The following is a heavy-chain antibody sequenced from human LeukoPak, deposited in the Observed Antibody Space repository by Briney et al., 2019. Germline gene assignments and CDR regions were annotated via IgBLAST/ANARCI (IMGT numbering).Heavy chain of an antibody. V-gene: IGHV3-74*01. CDR3: VKDQRTNYYGYFQL. D-gene: IGHD3/OR15-3a*01. CDR2: INSDGSST. Sequence: GGSLRLSCAASGFTFSSYWMHWVRQAPGKGLVWVSRINSDGSSTTYADSVKGRFTISRDNSKNTLYLQMNSLRAEDTAVYYCVKDQRTNYYGYFQLWGQGTLVTVSS. CDR1: GFTFSSYW. J-gene: IGHJ1*01.